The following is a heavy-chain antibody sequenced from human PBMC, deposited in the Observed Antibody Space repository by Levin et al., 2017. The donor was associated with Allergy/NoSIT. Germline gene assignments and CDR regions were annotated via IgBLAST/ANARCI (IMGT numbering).Heavy chain of an antibody. V-gene: IGHV3-33*01. J-gene: IGHJ4*02. CDR2: IWYDGSNK. CDR1: GFTFSSYG. D-gene: IGHD3-10*01. CDR3: ARDTMVRGAPGD. Sequence: GGSLRLSCAASGFTFSSYGMHWVRQAPGKGLEWVAVIWYDGSNKYYADSVKGRFTISRDNSKNTLYLQMNSLRAEDTAVYYCARDTMVRGAPGDWGQGTLVTVSS.